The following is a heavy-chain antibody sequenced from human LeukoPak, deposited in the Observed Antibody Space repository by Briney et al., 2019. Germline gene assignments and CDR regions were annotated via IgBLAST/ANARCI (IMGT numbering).Heavy chain of an antibody. J-gene: IGHJ4*02. CDR1: GYTFTGYY. V-gene: IGHV1-2*02. CDR2: INPNSGGT. D-gene: IGHD3-22*01. Sequence: ASVKVSCKASGYTFTGYYMHWVRQAPGQGLEWMGWINPNSGGTNYPQKFQGRVTMTRDTSISTAYMELSRLRSDDTAVYYCARDPDSSGYGFDYWGQGTLVTVSS. CDR3: ARDPDSSGYGFDY.